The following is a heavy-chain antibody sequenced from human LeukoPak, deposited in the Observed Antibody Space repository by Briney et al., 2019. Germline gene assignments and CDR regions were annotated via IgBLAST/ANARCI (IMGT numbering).Heavy chain of an antibody. CDR3: ARVYYESSGYYLRDYYFDY. CDR1: GFTFSSYW. Sequence: GGSLRLSCAASGFTFSSYWMSWVRQAPGKGLEWVANIKQDGSEKYYVDSVKGRFTISRDNAKNSLYLQMNSLRAEDTAVYYCARVYYESSGYYLRDYYFDYWGQGTLVTVSS. V-gene: IGHV3-7*01. CDR2: IKQDGSEK. D-gene: IGHD3-22*01. J-gene: IGHJ4*02.